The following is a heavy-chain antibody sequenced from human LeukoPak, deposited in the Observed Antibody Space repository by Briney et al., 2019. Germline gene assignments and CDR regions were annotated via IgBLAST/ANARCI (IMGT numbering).Heavy chain of an antibody. V-gene: IGHV1-18*01. CDR1: GYTFTSYG. J-gene: IGHJ4*02. CDR2: ISAYNGNT. CDR3: ARDDSITGTSGGFDY. Sequence: ASVKVSYKASGYTFTSYGISWVRQAPGQGLEWMGWISAYNGNTNYAQKLQGRVTMTTDTSTSTAYMELRSLRSDDTAVYYCARDDSITGTSGGFDYWGQGTLVTVSS. D-gene: IGHD1-20*01.